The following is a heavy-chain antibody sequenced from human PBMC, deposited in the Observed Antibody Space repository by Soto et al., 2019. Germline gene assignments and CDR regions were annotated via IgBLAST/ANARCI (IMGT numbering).Heavy chain of an antibody. CDR3: ARHDFFGSGSFSGTDY. J-gene: IGHJ4*02. Sequence: SETLSLTCTVSGGSVSSSSYYWGWIRQPPGKGLEWIGSIYFSGSTYSNPSLRSRVSISVATSKNQFSLRLSSVTAADTAVYYCARHDFFGSGSFSGTDYWGQGTLVTVS. V-gene: IGHV4-39*01. CDR1: GGSVSSSSYY. CDR2: IYFSGST. D-gene: IGHD3-10*01.